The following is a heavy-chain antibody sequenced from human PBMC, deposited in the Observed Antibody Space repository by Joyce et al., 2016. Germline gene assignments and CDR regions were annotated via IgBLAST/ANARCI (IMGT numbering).Heavy chain of an antibody. V-gene: IGHV5-51*01. CDR2: INPEDSDT. CDR1: GYSFTSYW. CDR3: ARSAVRGTLSPFFDY. J-gene: IGHJ4*02. Sequence: VQLVQSGGEVKKPGESLKISCKGVGYSFTSYWLGWVRQMPGKGLELMGIINPEDSDTRYSPSFQGQDTISVDRSIKTAHLRWGSLRASETAIYYCARSAVRGTLSPFFDYWGQGSLVTVSS. D-gene: IGHD3-16*01.